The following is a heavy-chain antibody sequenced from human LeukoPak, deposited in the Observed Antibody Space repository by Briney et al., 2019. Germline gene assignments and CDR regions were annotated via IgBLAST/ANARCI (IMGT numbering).Heavy chain of an antibody. D-gene: IGHD1-26*01. CDR3: AKNWEELDY. CDR1: GFTFSSYG. V-gene: IGHV3-30*18. CDR2: ISYDGSNK. J-gene: IGHJ4*02. Sequence: GGSLRLSCAASGFTFSSYGMHCVRQAPGKGLEWVAFISYDGSNKYYADSLKGRFTISRDNSKNTLYLQMNSLRPEDTAVYYCAKNWEELDYWGQGTLVTVSS.